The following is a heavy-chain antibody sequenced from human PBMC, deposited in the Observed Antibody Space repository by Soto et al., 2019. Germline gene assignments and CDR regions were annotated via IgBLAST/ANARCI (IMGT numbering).Heavy chain of an antibody. D-gene: IGHD3-3*01. CDR2: IIPIFGTA. CDR1: GGTFSSYA. V-gene: IGHV1-69*13. Sequence: GASVKVSCKASGGTFSSYAISWVRQAPGQGLEWMGGIIPIFGTANYAQKFQGRVTITADESTSTAYMELSSLRSEDTAVYYCASTITIFGVVISDYYYGMDVWGQGTTVTSP. J-gene: IGHJ6*02. CDR3: ASTITIFGVVISDYYYGMDV.